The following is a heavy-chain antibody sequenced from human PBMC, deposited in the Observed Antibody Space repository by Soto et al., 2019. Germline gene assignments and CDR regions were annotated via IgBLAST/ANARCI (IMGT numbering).Heavy chain of an antibody. CDR1: GFTFSSFG. CDR3: ARRDYYYYGFDV. CDR2: ISTSSSYI. V-gene: IGHV3-21*01. Sequence: GGSLRLSCAASGFTFSSFGMNWVRQAPGKGLEWVSSISTSSSYIYYADSVKGRFTISRDNAKNSLYLQMNSLRAEDTAVYYCARRDYYYYGFDVWGQGTTVTVSS. J-gene: IGHJ6*02.